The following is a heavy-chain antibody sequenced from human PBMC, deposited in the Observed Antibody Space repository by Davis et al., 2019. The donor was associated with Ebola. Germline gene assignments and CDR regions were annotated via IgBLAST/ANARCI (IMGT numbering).Heavy chain of an antibody. CDR3: ARQGTTSWDS. J-gene: IGHJ4*02. Sequence: GEFLKISCKGSGYGFTNYWIGWVRQLPGKGLEWKGFIFPDDSDATYSPSFQGQVTFSVDKSIRTAYLHWNSLKASDTATYYCARQGTTSWDSWGQGTLVTVSS. D-gene: IGHD2-2*01. CDR1: GYGFTNYW. V-gene: IGHV5-51*01. CDR2: IFPDDSDA.